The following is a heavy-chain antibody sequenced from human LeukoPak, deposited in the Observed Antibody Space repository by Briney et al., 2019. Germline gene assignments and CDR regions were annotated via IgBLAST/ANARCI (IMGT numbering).Heavy chain of an antibody. D-gene: IGHD6-6*01. CDR3: AKNKYSSSSGIDY. J-gene: IGHJ4*02. CDR2: IRYDGSNK. Sequence: GGSLRLSCAASGFTFSSYGMHWVRQAPGKGLEWVAFIRYDGSNKYYAGSVKGRSTISRDNSKNTLYLQMNSPRAEDTAVYYCAKNKYSSSSGIDYWGQGTLVTVSS. V-gene: IGHV3-30*02. CDR1: GFTFSSYG.